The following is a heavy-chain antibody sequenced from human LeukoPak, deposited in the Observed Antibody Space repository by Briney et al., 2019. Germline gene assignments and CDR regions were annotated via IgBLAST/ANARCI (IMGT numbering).Heavy chain of an antibody. CDR3: ARELGPTVTPEGVQKIIWFDP. CDR1: GGSISSGSYY. V-gene: IGHV4-61*02. J-gene: IGHJ5*02. CDR2: IYTSGST. Sequence: PSQTLSLTCTVSGGSISSGSYYWSWIRQPAGKGLEWIGRIYTSGSTNYNPSLKSRVTISVDTSKNQFSLKLSSVTAADTAVYYCARELGPTVTPEGVQKIIWFDPWGQGTLVTVSS. D-gene: IGHD4-17*01.